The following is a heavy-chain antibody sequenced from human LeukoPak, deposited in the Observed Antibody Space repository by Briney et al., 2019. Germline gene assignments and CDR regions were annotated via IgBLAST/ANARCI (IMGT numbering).Heavy chain of an antibody. CDR3: ARDRGVDYCSGGSCSHYYYYMDV. CDR1: GYTFSGYY. Sequence: ASVKVSCKASGYTFSGYYIHWVRQAPGQGLEWMGWINPNSGGTNYAQKFQGRVTMTRDTSISTAYMELSRLRSDDTAVYYCARDRGVDYCSGGSCSHYYYYMDVWGKGTTVTISS. J-gene: IGHJ6*03. CDR2: INPNSGGT. D-gene: IGHD2-15*01. V-gene: IGHV1-2*02.